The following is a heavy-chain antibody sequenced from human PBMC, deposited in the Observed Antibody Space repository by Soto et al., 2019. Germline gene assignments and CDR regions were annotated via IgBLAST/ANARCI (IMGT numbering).Heavy chain of an antibody. V-gene: IGHV3-30*18. J-gene: IGHJ5*02. CDR3: AKGGGPFIAVASPKGNWFDP. D-gene: IGHD6-19*01. Sequence: VGSLRLSCAASGFTFSSYGMHWVRQAPGKGLEWVAVISYDGSNKYYADSVKGRFTISRDNSKNTLYLQMNSLRAEDTAVYYCAKGGGPFIAVASPKGNWFDPWGQGTLVTVS. CDR2: ISYDGSNK. CDR1: GFTFSSYG.